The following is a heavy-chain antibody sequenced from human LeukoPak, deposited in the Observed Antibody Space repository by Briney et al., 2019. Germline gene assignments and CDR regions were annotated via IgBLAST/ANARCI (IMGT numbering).Heavy chain of an antibody. CDR3: ARDLYDSSGLDAFDI. Sequence: GGPLRLSCVASGFTFRSYAMHWVRQAPGKGLEYVSAISSNGGSTYYANSVKGRFTISRDNSKNTLYLQMGSLRAEDMAVYYCARDLYDSSGLDAFDIWGQGTMVTVSS. CDR2: ISSNGGST. CDR1: GFTFRSYA. V-gene: IGHV3-64*01. D-gene: IGHD3-22*01. J-gene: IGHJ3*02.